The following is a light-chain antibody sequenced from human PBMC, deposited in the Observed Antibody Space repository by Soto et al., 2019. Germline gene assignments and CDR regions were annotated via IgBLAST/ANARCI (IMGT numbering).Light chain of an antibody. CDR1: QSTSSW. Sequence: DIQMTQSPSTLSASVGDRVTITCRASQSTSSWLAWYQQKPGKAPKLLIYKASSLESGVPSRFSGSGSGTEFTLTISSLQPDDFATYYCQQYNNYPWTFGQGTKLEIK. J-gene: IGKJ2*02. CDR3: QQYNNYPWT. V-gene: IGKV1-5*03. CDR2: KAS.